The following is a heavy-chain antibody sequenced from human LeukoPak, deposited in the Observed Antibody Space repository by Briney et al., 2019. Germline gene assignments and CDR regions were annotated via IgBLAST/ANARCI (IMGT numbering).Heavy chain of an antibody. D-gene: IGHD6-13*01. J-gene: IGHJ6*02. Sequence: SETLSLTCTVSGGSISTYYWSWIRQPPGKGLEWIGYIYYSGSTNYNPSLKSRVTISVDTSKSQFSLKLSSVTAADTAVYYCARAYSSSWFGGIDVWGQGTTVTVSS. V-gene: IGHV4-59*01. CDR3: ARAYSSSWFGGIDV. CDR1: GGSISTYY. CDR2: IYYSGST.